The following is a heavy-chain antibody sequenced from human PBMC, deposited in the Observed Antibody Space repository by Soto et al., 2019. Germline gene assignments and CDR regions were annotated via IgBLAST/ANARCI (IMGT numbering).Heavy chain of an antibody. CDR1: GYTFTSYG. CDR2: SSAYHGNT. V-gene: IGHV1-18*01. J-gene: IGHJ4*02. D-gene: IGHD3-16*01. Sequence: QVQLVQSGAAVKKPGASVKVSCKASGYTFTSYGISWVRQDPGQGLEWMGWSSAYHGNTNYAQKPQGRVTMTTATSTSTGYMELRSLRSDDTAVYFCARDWGWQPDSWGQGTRVTVSS. CDR3: ARDWGWQPDS.